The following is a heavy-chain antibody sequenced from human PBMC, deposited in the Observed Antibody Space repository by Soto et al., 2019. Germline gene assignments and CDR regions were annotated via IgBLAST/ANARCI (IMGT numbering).Heavy chain of an antibody. J-gene: IGHJ4*02. CDR2: TYYRSKWYN. D-gene: IGHD5-18*01. V-gene: IGHV6-1*01. CDR1: GDSVSSNSAA. CDR3: ARGRNFGYGRSTFDY. Sequence: SETLSLTCAISGDSVSSNSAAWNWIRQSPSRGLEWLGRTYYRSKWYNDYAVSVKSRITINPDTSKSQFSLQLNSVTPEDTAVYYCARGRNFGYGRSTFDYWGQGTLVTVSS.